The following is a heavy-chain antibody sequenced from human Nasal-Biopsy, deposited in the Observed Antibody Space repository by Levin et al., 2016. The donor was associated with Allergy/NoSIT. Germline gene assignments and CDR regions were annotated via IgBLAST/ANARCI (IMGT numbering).Heavy chain of an antibody. J-gene: IGHJ4*02. CDR1: GFTFSSSA. Sequence: GESLKISCAASGFTFSSSAMSWVRQAPGKGLEWVSSISDNGAGTFYADSVKGRFTISRDNSKNTLYLQMSSLRAEDTALYYCAKAPSNYIVYWGQGTLVTVSS. CDR2: ISDNGAGT. V-gene: IGHV3-23*01. CDR3: AKAPSNYIVY. D-gene: IGHD4-11*01.